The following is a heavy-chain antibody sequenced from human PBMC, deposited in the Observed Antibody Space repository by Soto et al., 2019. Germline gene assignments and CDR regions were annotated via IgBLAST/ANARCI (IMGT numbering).Heavy chain of an antibody. V-gene: IGHV1-24*01. J-gene: IGHJ4*02. Sequence: QVQLVQSGAEVKKPGASVKVSCKVSGYTLTELSMHWVRQAPGKGLEWMGGFDPEDGETIYAQKVQGRVTMTEDTSTDTAYMELSSLRSEDTAVYYCATSGGFGDLTTRNFDYWGQGTLVTVSS. CDR1: GYTLTELS. CDR3: ATSGGFGDLTTRNFDY. D-gene: IGHD3-10*01. CDR2: FDPEDGET.